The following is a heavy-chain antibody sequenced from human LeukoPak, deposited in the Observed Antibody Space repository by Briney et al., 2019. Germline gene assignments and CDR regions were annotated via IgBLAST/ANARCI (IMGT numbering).Heavy chain of an antibody. D-gene: IGHD5-18*01. CDR2: VSGSGGST. CDR1: GFTFSSYA. CDR3: AKDRGRLGIQLYDY. Sequence: GGSLRLSCAASGFTFSSYAMSWVRQAPGKGLEWVSAVSGSGGSTYYADSVKGRFTISRDNSKNTLYLQMNSLRAEDTAVYYCAKDRGRLGIQLYDYWGQGTLVTVSS. J-gene: IGHJ4*02. V-gene: IGHV3-23*01.